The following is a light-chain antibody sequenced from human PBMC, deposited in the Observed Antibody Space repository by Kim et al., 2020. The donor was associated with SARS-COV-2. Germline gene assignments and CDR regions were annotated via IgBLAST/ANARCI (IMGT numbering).Light chain of an antibody. Sequence: GQSITISCTGTTSDVGAYDDVSCYQQLPGNAHKLIIYDVTHPPSGVSDRFSGSKSGNTASLTISGLQADDEADYYCSSFTTTTARVFGGGTKVTVL. CDR1: TSDVGAYDD. CDR2: DVT. J-gene: IGLJ3*02. CDR3: SSFTTTTARV. V-gene: IGLV2-14*03.